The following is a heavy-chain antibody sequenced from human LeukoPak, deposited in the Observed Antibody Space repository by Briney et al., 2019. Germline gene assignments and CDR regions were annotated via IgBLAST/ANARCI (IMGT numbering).Heavy chain of an antibody. Sequence: GGSLRLSCAASGFTVSSNYMSWVRQAPGKGLEWVSVIYSGGSTYYADSVKGRFTISRDNSKNTLYLQMSSLRAEDTAVYYCARDNYYDSSGYLDYWGQGTLVTVSS. CDR1: GFTVSSNY. V-gene: IGHV3-66*01. J-gene: IGHJ4*02. CDR2: IYSGGST. D-gene: IGHD3-22*01. CDR3: ARDNYYDSSGYLDY.